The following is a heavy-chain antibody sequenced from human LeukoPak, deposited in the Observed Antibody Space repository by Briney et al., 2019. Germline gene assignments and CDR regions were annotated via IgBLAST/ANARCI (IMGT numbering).Heavy chain of an antibody. CDR1: GGTFSSYA. CDR3: ARDQEVRYCTNGVCYYFDY. Sequence: SVKVSCKASGGTFSSYAISWVRQAPGQGLEWMGGIIPIFGTANYAQKFQGRVTMTRDTSISTAYMELSRLRSDDTAVYYCARDQEVRYCTNGVCYYFDYWGRGTLVTVSS. J-gene: IGHJ4*02. V-gene: IGHV1-69*05. CDR2: IIPIFGTA. D-gene: IGHD2-8*01.